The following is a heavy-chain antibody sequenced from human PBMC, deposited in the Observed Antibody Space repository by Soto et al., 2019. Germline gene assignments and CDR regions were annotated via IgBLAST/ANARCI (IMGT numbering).Heavy chain of an antibody. V-gene: IGHV2-5*02. Sequence: QITLKESGPTLVKPTQTLTLTCTFSGFSLTNNGEAVGWFRQSPGKALEWLVLIYWDDDNRYNPTLRTRLSTTKDTSKNPVVLTLTNMDPVDTATYYCARYVATSPAGWFEPWGQGIPVTFSS. CDR1: GFSLTNNGEA. J-gene: IGHJ5*02. CDR3: ARYVATSPAGWFEP. CDR2: IYWDDDN. D-gene: IGHD3-10*02.